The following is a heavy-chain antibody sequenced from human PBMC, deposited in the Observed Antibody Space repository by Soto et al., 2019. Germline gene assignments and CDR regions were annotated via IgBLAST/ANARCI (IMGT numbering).Heavy chain of an antibody. CDR2: IIPIFGTA. V-gene: IGHV1-69*13. CDR3: ARTLKPHYYDSSGYYLRRFGHFDY. D-gene: IGHD3-22*01. J-gene: IGHJ4*02. CDR1: GGTFSSYA. Sequence: GASVKVSCKASGGTFSSYAISWVRQAPGQGLEWMGGIIPIFGTANYAQKFQGRVTITADESTSTAYMELSSLRSEDTAVYYYARTLKPHYYDSSGYYLRRFGHFDYWGQGTLVTVSS.